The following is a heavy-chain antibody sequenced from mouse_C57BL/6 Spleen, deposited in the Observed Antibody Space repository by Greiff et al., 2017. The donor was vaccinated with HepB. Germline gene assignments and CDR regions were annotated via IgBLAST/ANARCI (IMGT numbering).Heavy chain of an antibody. CDR1: GYTFTSYW. J-gene: IGHJ4*01. Sequence: VQLQQPGAELVMPGASVKLSCKASGYTFTSYWMHWVKQRPGQGLEWIGEIDPSDSYTNYNQKFKGKSTLTVDKSSITAYMQLSGLTSEDSAVYYCARRGNYAMDYGGQGTSVTVSS. V-gene: IGHV1-69*01. CDR2: IDPSDSYT. CDR3: ARRGNYAMDY.